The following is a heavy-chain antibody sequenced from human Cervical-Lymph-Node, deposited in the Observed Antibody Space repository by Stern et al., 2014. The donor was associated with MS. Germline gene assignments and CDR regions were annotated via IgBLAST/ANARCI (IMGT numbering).Heavy chain of an antibody. Sequence: EVQLVESGAEVKKPGESLKISCKGSGYSFATYWIGWVRQMPGKGLEWMGIIYPGDSDTRYSPSFQGPGTISAAQSISTAYLHWSSLKASDTAMYYCARPGDDTAKYGLDVWGQGTTVTVSS. J-gene: IGHJ6*02. CDR1: GYSFATYW. V-gene: IGHV5-51*03. D-gene: IGHD5-18*01. CDR2: IYPGDSDT. CDR3: ARPGDDTAKYGLDV.